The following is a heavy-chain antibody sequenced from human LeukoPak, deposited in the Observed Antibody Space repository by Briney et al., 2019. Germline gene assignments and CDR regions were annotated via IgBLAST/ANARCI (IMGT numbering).Heavy chain of an antibody. CDR1: GFSIKDYW. CDR3: AKSPQWLPHPPHDY. Sequence: GGSLRLSCAASGFSIKDYWMHWVRQTPGKGLVWVSRIHGDGSTTTYADSVKGRFTISRDNTKNTLYLQMNSLRAEDTAVYYCAKSPQWLPHPPHDYWGQGTLVTVSS. CDR2: IHGDGSTT. J-gene: IGHJ4*02. D-gene: IGHD6-19*01. V-gene: IGHV3-74*01.